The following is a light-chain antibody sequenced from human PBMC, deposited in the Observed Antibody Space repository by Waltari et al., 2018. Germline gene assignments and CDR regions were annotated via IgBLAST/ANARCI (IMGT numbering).Light chain of an antibody. Sequence: QSALTQPASVSGSPGQSITISCTGTSSDVGSYNYVSWYQQHPGKAPKLIIYDVSYRPSGVSKRFSGSKSGNTASLTISGLQAEDEADYYCSSYITTNTLELFGGGTSLTVL. CDR3: SSYITTNTLEL. CDR1: SSDVGSYNY. J-gene: IGLJ2*01. V-gene: IGLV2-14*03. CDR2: DVS.